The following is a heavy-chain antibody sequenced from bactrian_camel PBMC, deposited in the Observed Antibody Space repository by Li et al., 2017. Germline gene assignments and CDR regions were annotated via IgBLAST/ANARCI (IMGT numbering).Heavy chain of an antibody. Sequence: VQLVESGGDSVQAGGSLRLSCVASGYVDDIMCMAWSRQEPGTGREGVAATDNDGNTNYEDSVKGRFTISRDNAKNTLYLQMNSLKQDDTAMYYCAADYTESPHCYSYQYDYWGQGTQVTVS. J-gene: IGHJ4*01. D-gene: IGHD3*01. CDR3: AADYTESPHCYSYQYDY. CDR1: GYVDDIMC. CDR2: TDNDGNT. V-gene: IGHV3S53*01.